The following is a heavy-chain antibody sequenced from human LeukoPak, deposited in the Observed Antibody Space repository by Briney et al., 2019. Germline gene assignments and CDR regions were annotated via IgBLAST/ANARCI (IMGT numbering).Heavy chain of an antibody. CDR3: ARSDSIAVAGDY. CDR2: ISYDGSEQ. J-gene: IGHJ4*02. D-gene: IGHD6-19*01. Sequence: GGSLRLSCAASGFTFSRFPMHWVRQAPGKGLEWVAVISYDGSEQYYADSVKGRFTISRDMSKNTLYMQMNSLRPEDTAVYYCARSDSIAVAGDYWGQGTLVTVSS. V-gene: IGHV3-30-3*01. CDR1: GFTFSRFP.